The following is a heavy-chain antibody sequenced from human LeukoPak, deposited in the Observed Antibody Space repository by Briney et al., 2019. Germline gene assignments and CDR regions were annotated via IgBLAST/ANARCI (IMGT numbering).Heavy chain of an antibody. J-gene: IGHJ3*02. CDR3: AREDSGGAFDI. V-gene: IGHV3-33*01. CDR1: GFTFRSYD. D-gene: IGHD2-15*01. Sequence: GGSLRLSCAASGFTFRSYDMHWVRQAPGKGLEWVAVVGYHESNKYYVDSVKGRFTISRDNSKNTLYLQMNSLRVEDTALYCCAREDSGGAFDIWGQGTMVTVSS. CDR2: VGYHESNK.